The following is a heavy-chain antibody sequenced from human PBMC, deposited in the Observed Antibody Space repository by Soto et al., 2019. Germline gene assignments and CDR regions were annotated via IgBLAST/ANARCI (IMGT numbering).Heavy chain of an antibody. D-gene: IGHD3-3*01. CDR1: GFAFSSYG. Sequence: PGGSLRLSCAASGFAFSSYGMHWVRQAPGKGLEWVAVIWYDGSNKYYADSVKGRFTISRDNSKNTLYLQMNSLRAEDTAVYYCAREPRPLVGVVTSYGMDVWGQGTTVTVSS. V-gene: IGHV3-33*01. J-gene: IGHJ6*02. CDR2: IWYDGSNK. CDR3: AREPRPLVGVVTSYGMDV.